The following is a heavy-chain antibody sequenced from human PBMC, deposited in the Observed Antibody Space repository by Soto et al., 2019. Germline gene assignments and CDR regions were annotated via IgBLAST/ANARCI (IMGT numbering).Heavy chain of an antibody. CDR1: GFTFDDYA. CDR2: ISWNSGSI. J-gene: IGHJ4*02. CDR3: AKAGFKYSSGWYGDY. Sequence: ASGFTFDDYAMHWVRQAPGKGLEWVSGISWNSGSIGYADSVKGRFTISRDNAKNSLYLQMNSLRAEDTALYYCAKAGFKYSSGWYGDYWGQGTLVTVSS. V-gene: IGHV3-9*01. D-gene: IGHD6-19*01.